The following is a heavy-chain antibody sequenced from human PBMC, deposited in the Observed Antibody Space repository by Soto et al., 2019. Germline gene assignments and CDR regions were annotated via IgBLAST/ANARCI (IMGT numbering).Heavy chain of an antibody. CDR2: IYYSGST. D-gene: IGHD3-22*01. V-gene: IGHV4-39*01. Sequence: PSEALSLTCTVSGGSISSSSYYWGWIRQPPGKGLEWIGSIYYSGSTYYNPSLKSRVTISVDTSKNQFSLKLSSVTAADTAVYYCARLGNYYDSGGYYIDWFDPWGQGTLVTGSS. J-gene: IGHJ5*02. CDR1: GGSISSSSYY. CDR3: ARLGNYYDSGGYYIDWFDP.